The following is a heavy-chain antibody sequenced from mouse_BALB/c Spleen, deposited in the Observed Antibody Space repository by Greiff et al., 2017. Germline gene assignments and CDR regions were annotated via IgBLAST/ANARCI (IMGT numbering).Heavy chain of an antibody. J-gene: IGHJ2*01. Sequence: EVKLVESGGGLVKPGGSLKLSCAASGFTFSSYAMSWVRQTPEKRLEWVASISSGGSTYYPDSVKGRFTISRDNARNILYLQMSSLRSEDTAMYYCARGRDYGYFDYWGQGTTLTVSS. D-gene: IGHD1-1*01. CDR1: GFTFSSYA. V-gene: IGHV5-6-5*01. CDR3: ARGRDYGYFDY. CDR2: ISSGGST.